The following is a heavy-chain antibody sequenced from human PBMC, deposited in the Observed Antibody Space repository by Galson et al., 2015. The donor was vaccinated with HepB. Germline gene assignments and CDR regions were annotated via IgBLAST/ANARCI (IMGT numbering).Heavy chain of an antibody. CDR1: GYTFNSYG. Sequence: SVKVSCKASGYTFNSYGISWVRQAPGQGLEWMGWVSAYNGDTESAQTFQDRVIMTTDTSTTTAYLELRSLTSDDTAVYYCTKDRPFSSVAPTLYYFDHWGQGTLGTVSS. V-gene: IGHV1-18*01. D-gene: IGHD5-12*01. CDR2: VSAYNGDT. CDR3: TKDRPFSSVAPTLYYFDH. J-gene: IGHJ4*02.